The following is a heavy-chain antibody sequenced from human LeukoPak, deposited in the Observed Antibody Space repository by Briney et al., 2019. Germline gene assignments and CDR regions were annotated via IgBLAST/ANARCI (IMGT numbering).Heavy chain of an antibody. J-gene: IGHJ4*02. CDR3: ARDSPIARGWYYFGY. CDR1: GFTFSSYA. D-gene: IGHD6-19*01. V-gene: IGHV3-30*04. Sequence: GGSLRLSCAAPGFTFSSYAMHWVRQAPGKGLEWVAVISYDGSNKYYADSVKGRFTISRDNSKNTLYLQMNSLRAEDTAVYYCARDSPIARGWYYFGYWGQGTLVTVSS. CDR2: ISYDGSNK.